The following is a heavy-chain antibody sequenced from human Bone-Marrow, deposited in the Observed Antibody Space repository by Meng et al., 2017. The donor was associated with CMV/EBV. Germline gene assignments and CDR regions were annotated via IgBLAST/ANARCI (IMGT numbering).Heavy chain of an antibody. CDR3: ARDLHYYDSSGYYYYYGMDV. J-gene: IGHJ6*02. D-gene: IGHD3-22*01. Sequence: GGSLRLSCAASGFTFSSYWMHWVRQAPGKGLEWVSYISSSGSTIYYADSVKGRFTISRDNAKNSLYLQMNSLRAEDTAVYYCARDLHYYDSSGYYYYYGMDVWGQGTTVTVSS. V-gene: IGHV3-48*04. CDR1: GFTFSSYW. CDR2: ISSSGSTI.